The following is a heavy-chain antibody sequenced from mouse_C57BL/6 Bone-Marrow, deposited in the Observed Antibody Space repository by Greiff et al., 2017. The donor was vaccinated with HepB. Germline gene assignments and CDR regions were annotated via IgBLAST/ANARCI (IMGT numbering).Heavy chain of an antibody. CDR3: ARGYYGSSPYWYFDV. CDR2: ISSGSSTI. CDR1: GFTFSDYG. D-gene: IGHD1-1*01. V-gene: IGHV5-17*01. J-gene: IGHJ1*03. Sequence: EVHLVESGGGLVKPGGSLKLSCAASGFTFSDYGMHWVRQAPEKGLEWVAYISSGSSTIYYADTVKGRFTISRDNAKTTLFLQMTSLRTEDTAMYYCARGYYGSSPYWYFDVWGTGTTVTVSS.